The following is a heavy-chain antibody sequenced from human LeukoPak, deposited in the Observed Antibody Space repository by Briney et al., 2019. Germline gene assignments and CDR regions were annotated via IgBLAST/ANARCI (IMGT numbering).Heavy chain of an antibody. J-gene: IGHJ4*02. CDR3: ARVVGDTAMGTGIDY. CDR2: IIPILGIA. Sequence: GASVKVSCKASGGTFSSYAISWVRQAPGQGLEWMGRIIPILGIANYAQKFQGRVTITADKSTSTACMELSSLRSEDTAVYYCARVVGDTAMGTGIDYWGQGTLVTVSS. CDR1: GGTFSSYA. D-gene: IGHD5-18*01. V-gene: IGHV1-69*04.